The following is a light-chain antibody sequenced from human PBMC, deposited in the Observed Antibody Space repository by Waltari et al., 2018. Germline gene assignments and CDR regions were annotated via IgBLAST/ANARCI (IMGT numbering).Light chain of an antibody. Sequence: QSALTQPPSASGSPGQSVTISCTGSRSHMGNYAYVPWSQHRPAKPPQLMIYAVTTRPSGVPDRFSGSKSGTTASLTVSGLQAADEADYYCSSYAGSSVWVFGGGTKLTVV. CDR2: AVT. J-gene: IGLJ3*02. V-gene: IGLV2-8*01. CDR3: SSYAGSSVWV. CDR1: RSHMGNYAY.